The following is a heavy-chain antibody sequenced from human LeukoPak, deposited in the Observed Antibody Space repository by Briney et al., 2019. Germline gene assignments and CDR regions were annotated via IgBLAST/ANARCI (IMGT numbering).Heavy chain of an antibody. Sequence: KPSETLSLTCAVYGGSFSGYYWSWIRQPPGKGLEWIGEINHSGSTNYNPSLKSRVTISVDTSKNQFSLKLSSVTAADTAVYCCARGTAVAGSFDYWGQGTLVTVSS. D-gene: IGHD6-19*01. J-gene: IGHJ4*02. V-gene: IGHV4-34*01. CDR2: INHSGST. CDR1: GGSFSGYY. CDR3: ARGTAVAGSFDY.